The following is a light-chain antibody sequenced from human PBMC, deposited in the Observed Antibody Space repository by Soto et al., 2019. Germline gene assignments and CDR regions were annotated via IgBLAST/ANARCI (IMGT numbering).Light chain of an antibody. CDR2: EVS. V-gene: IGLV2-14*01. CDR1: NSDVGGYNY. J-gene: IGLJ1*01. Sequence: QSALTQPASVSGSPGQSITISCTGTNSDVGGYNYVSWYQQHPGKAPKLIIYEVSNRPSGVSNRFSGSKSGNTASLIIYGLQTEDEADYYCKSYTSSRTLXFGTGTKVTV. CDR3: KSYTSSRTLX.